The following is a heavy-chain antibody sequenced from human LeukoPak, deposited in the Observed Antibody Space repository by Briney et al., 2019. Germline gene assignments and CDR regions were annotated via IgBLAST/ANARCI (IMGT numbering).Heavy chain of an antibody. CDR3: ARGLPYEAY. CDR2: INTNTGNP. D-gene: IGHD3-3*01. J-gene: IGHJ4*02. CDR1: GYTFTSYV. V-gene: IGHV7-4-1*02. Sequence: ASVKVSCKASGYTFTSYVMNWVRQAPRQGLEWMGGINTNTGNPTYAQGFTGRFVFSLDTSVTTAYLQINSLKAEDTAVYYCARGLPYEAYWGQGTLVTVSS.